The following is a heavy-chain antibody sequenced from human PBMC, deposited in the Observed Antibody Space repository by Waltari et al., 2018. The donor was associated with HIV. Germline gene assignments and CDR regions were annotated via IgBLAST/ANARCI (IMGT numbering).Heavy chain of an antibody. CDR2: IKSKNDGGTT. CDR3: TTELYFDYWTGEWHLDV. J-gene: IGHJ2*01. CDR1: GFTFSKAF. D-gene: IGHD3-3*01. V-gene: IGHV3-15*01. Sequence: VQLVESGGYSVKPGGSLRLSCTVSGFTFSKAFMSWVRQAPGRGPEWVGRIKSKNDGGTTEYAAPVKGRFIISRDDSKNTVFLQMNSLKSEDTATYYCTTELYFDYWTGEWHLDVWGRGTLVTVSS.